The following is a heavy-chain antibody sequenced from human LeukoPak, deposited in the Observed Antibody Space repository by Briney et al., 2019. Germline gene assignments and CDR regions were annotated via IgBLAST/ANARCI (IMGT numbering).Heavy chain of an antibody. J-gene: IGHJ4*02. Sequence: SETLSLTCTVSGGSISSYYWSWVRQPAGKGLEWIGRIYASGNTNYNPSLKGRATMTVDTSKNQFSLNLSSVTAADTAVYYCARGRGSSWYYFDSWGQGTLVTASS. D-gene: IGHD6-13*01. V-gene: IGHV4-4*07. CDR2: IYASGNT. CDR3: ARGRGSSWYYFDS. CDR1: GGSISSYY.